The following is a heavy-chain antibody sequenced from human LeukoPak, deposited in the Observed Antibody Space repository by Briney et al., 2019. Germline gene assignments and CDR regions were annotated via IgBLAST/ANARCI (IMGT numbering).Heavy chain of an antibody. D-gene: IGHD3-10*02. CDR2: IKKDGSEK. V-gene: IGHV3-7*01. CDR3: AELGITMIGGV. CDR1: GFTSSSYW. J-gene: IGHJ6*04. Sequence: GGSLRLSCAASGFTSSSYWMSWVRQAPGKGLEWVANIKKDGSEKYYVDSVKGRFTISRDNAKNSLYLQMNSLRAEDTAVYYCAELGITMIGGVWGKGTTVTISS.